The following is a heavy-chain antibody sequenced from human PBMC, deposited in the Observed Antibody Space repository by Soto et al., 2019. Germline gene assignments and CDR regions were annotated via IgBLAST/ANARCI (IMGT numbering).Heavy chain of an antibody. Sequence: QVQLVESGGGVVQPGRSLRLSCAASGFTFSSYAMHWVRQAPGKGLEWVAVISYDGSNKYYADSVKGRFTISRDNSKKTLYLQLNSLRAEDTAVYYCSREEVSRDWNYVYYYYCMDVWGQGTTVTVSS. CDR2: ISYDGSNK. CDR3: SREEVSRDWNYVYYYYCMDV. CDR1: GFTFSSYA. V-gene: IGHV3-30-3*01. D-gene: IGHD1-7*01. J-gene: IGHJ6*02.